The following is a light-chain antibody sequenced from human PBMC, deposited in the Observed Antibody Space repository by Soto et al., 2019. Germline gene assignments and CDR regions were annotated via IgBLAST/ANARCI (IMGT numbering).Light chain of an antibody. V-gene: IGKV1-39*01. CDR3: QQSYSTRWT. CDR2: AAS. J-gene: IGKJ1*01. CDR1: QSISSF. Sequence: DIQMTQSPSSLSASVRDTVTITCRASQSISSFVNWYQQKPGKAPKLLIYAASSLQSGVPSMFSGSGSRTDFTLTISSLQPEDFATYYCQQSYSTRWTFGQGTKVDI.